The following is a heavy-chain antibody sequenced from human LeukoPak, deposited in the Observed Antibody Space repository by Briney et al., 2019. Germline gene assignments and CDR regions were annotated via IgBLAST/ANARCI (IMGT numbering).Heavy chain of an antibody. D-gene: IGHD2-21*02. CDR2: ISGSGGCT. V-gene: IGHV3-23*01. CDR1: GFTFSSYA. CDR3: AKVPAYCGGDCLFDY. Sequence: PGGSLRLSCAASGFTFSSYAMSWVRQAPGKGLEWVSAISGSGGCTYYADSVKGRFTISRDNSKNTLYLQMNSLRAEDTAVYYCAKVPAYCGGDCLFDYWGQGTLVTVSS. J-gene: IGHJ4*02.